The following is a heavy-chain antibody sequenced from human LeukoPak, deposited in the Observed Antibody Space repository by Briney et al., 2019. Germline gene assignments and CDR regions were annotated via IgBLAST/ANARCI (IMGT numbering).Heavy chain of an antibody. CDR1: GYSFTSYW. V-gene: IGHV5-51*01. Sequence: GESLKISCKGSGYSFTSYWIGWVRQMPGKGLEWMGIIYPGDSDTRYSLSFQGQVTISADKSISTAYLQWSSLKASDTAMYYCARPRRGSVPYYYYYMDVWGKGTTVTVSS. CDR2: IYPGDSDT. CDR3: ARPRRGSVPYYYYYMDV. D-gene: IGHD3-10*01. J-gene: IGHJ6*03.